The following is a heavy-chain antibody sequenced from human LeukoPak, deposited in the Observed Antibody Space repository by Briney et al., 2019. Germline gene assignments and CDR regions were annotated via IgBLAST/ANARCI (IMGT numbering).Heavy chain of an antibody. Sequence: ASVKVSCKASGYTFTSYAMHWVRQAPGQRLEWMGWINAGNGNTKYSQKFQGRVTITRDTSASTAYMELSSLRSEDTAVYYCARGGQWLVPGYYYYYYGMDVWGQGTTVTVSS. CDR3: ARGGQWLVPGYYYYYYGMDV. CDR2: INAGNGNT. CDR1: GYTFTSYA. J-gene: IGHJ6*02. D-gene: IGHD6-19*01. V-gene: IGHV1-3*01.